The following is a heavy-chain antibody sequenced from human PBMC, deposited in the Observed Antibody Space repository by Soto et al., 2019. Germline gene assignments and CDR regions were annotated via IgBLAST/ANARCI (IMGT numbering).Heavy chain of an antibody. D-gene: IGHD3-10*01. CDR1: GFTFSGYA. V-gene: IGHV3-23*01. CDR3: AKDYYYGSGIQPEDAFDI. CDR2: ITGNTVIT. J-gene: IGHJ3*02. Sequence: GGSLRLSCAASGFTFSGYAMTWVRQAPGKGLEWVSTITGNTVITNYADSVKGRFTISRDNSKSTLYLQMNSLRAEDTAVYYCAKDYYYGSGIQPEDAFDIWGQGTMVTVSS.